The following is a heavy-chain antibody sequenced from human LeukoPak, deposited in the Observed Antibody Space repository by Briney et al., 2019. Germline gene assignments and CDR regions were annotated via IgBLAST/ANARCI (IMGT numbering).Heavy chain of an antibody. Sequence: SETLSLTCAVYGGSFSGYYWSWIRQPPGKGLEWIGYIYYSGSTNYNPSLKSRVTISVDTSKNQFSLKLSSVTAADTAVYYCARITSRYGFDYWGQGTLVTVSS. D-gene: IGHD4-17*01. V-gene: IGHV4-59*01. CDR1: GGSFSGYY. CDR2: IYYSGST. J-gene: IGHJ4*02. CDR3: ARITSRYGFDY.